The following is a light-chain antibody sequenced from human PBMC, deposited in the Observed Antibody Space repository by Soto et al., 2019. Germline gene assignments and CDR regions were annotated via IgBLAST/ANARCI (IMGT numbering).Light chain of an antibody. J-gene: IGKJ4*01. CDR1: QGIARY. Sequence: IQLTQSPSSLSASVGDRVTITFRASQGIARYLAWYQQKPGKAPNVLIYAASTLQSGVPSRFSGSGSGTDFTLIISSLQPEDFATYYCQQVNSYPLTFGGGTKVEIK. CDR3: QQVNSYPLT. CDR2: AAS. V-gene: IGKV1-9*01.